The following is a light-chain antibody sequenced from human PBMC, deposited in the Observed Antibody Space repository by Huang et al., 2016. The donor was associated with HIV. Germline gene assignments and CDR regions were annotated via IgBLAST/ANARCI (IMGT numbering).Light chain of an antibody. CDR2: KVS. CDR3: MQGTHWPLT. V-gene: IGKV2-30*02. J-gene: IGKJ4*01. Sequence: DVVLTQSPLSLPVTLGQPASISCRSSQSLLHSDGNTDLSCLQQRPGHSPRRLIYKVSNRDSGVPDRFSGSGSGYDFTLRISRVEPEDVGVYYCMQGTHWPLTFGGGTKVEIK. CDR1: QSLLHSDGNTD.